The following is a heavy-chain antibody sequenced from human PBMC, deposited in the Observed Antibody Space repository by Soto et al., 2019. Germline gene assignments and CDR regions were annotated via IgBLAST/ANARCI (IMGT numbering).Heavy chain of an antibody. J-gene: IGHJ4*02. CDR2: ISASARST. Sequence: GGSLRLSCAASGFTFSTYAMSWVRQAPGKGLEWVSPISASARSTYYADSVKGRFTISRDNSKNTLYLQMNSLRAEDTAVYYCAKEQGYCSSTSCPIDYWGQGTLVTVSS. V-gene: IGHV3-23*01. CDR3: AKEQGYCSSTSCPIDY. CDR1: GFTFSTYA. D-gene: IGHD2-2*01.